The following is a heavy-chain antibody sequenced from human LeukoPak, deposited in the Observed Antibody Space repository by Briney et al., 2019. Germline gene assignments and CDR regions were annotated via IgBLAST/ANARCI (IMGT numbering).Heavy chain of an antibody. D-gene: IGHD2-15*01. CDR2: INPNGGST. CDR1: GYTFTSYY. Sequence: ASVKVSCKASGYTFTSYYMHWVRQAPGQGLEWMGIINPNGGSTSYAQKFQGRLTVTRDTSTTTVYMDLSSLRSEDTAVYYCARGLCSGGSCPDYWGQGTLVTVSS. CDR3: ARGLCSGGSCPDY. V-gene: IGHV1-46*01. J-gene: IGHJ4*02.